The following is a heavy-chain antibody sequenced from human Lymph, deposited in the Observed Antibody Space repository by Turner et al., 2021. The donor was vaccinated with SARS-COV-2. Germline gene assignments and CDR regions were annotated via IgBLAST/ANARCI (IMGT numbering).Heavy chain of an antibody. CDR2: ISYDGINK. CDR1: GFTFSNYA. CDR3: ARGLSGNYYFFDY. J-gene: IGHJ4*02. V-gene: IGHV3-30-3*01. D-gene: IGHD1-26*01. Sequence: QVQLVESGGGVVQPGRSLRLSCAASGFTFSNYASHWVRQAPGKGLEWVALISYDGINKYYADSVKGRFTISRDNSKNTLSLQMNSLRAEDTAVYYCARGLSGNYYFFDYWGQGTLVTVSS.